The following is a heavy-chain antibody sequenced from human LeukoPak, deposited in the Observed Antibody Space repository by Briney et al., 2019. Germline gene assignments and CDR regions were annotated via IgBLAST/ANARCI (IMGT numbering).Heavy chain of an antibody. CDR3: VKGGVYTSSSPFDY. V-gene: IGHV3-64D*06. D-gene: IGHD6-6*01. Sequence: GGSLRLSCSASGFTFSSYAMHWVRQAPGEGLEYVSAISTNGGSTYYADSVKGRFTISRDNSKNTLYLQMTSLSAEDTSVYYCVKGGVYTSSSPFDYWGQGTLVTVSS. CDR2: ISTNGGST. J-gene: IGHJ4*02. CDR1: GFTFSSYA.